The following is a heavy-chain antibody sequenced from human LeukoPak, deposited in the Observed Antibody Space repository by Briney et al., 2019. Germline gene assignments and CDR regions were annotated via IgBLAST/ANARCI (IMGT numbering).Heavy chain of an antibody. Sequence: SQTLSLTCAISGDSVSSNSAAWNWIRQSPSRGLEWLGRTYYRSKWYNDYAVSVKSRITINPDTSKNQFSLQLNSVTPEDTAVYYCSKNRGIAAAGRTWYYYYYMDVWGKGTTVTISS. CDR1: GDSVSSNSAA. D-gene: IGHD6-13*01. J-gene: IGHJ6*03. CDR2: TYYRSKWYN. CDR3: SKNRGIAAAGRTWYYYYYMDV. V-gene: IGHV6-1*01.